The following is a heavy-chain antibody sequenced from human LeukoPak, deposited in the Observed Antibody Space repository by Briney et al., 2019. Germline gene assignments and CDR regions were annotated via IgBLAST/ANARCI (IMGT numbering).Heavy chain of an antibody. J-gene: IGHJ5*02. CDR3: ARVGPYSGSYGGWFDP. D-gene: IGHD1-26*01. CDR1: GGTFSSYA. CDR2: IIPIFGTA. Sequence: SVKVSRKASGGTFSSYAISWVRQAPGQGLEWMGGIIPIFGTANYAQKFQGRVTITADESTSTAYMELSSLRSEDTAVYYCARVGPYSGSYGGWFDPWGQGTLVTVSS. V-gene: IGHV1-69*13.